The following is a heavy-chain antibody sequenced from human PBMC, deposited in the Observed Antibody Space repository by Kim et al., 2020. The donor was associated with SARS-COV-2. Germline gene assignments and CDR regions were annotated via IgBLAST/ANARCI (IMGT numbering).Heavy chain of an antibody. CDR3: ASRYYYDSSGSFDY. Sequence: AQGFTGRFVFSVDTSVSTAYLQISSLKAEDTAVYYCASRYYYDSSGSFDYWGQGTLVTVSS. D-gene: IGHD3-22*01. J-gene: IGHJ4*02. V-gene: IGHV7-4-1*02.